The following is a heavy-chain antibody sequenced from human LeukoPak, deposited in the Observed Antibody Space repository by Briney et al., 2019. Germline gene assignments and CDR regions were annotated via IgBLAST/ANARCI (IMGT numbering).Heavy chain of an antibody. D-gene: IGHD3-10*01. CDR2: IYYSGST. V-gene: IGHV4-30-4*01. CDR3: ARDYGSGSSFDY. CDR1: GGSISSGDYY. Sequence: PSETLSLTCTVSGGSISSGDYYWSWIRQPPGKGLEWIGYIYYSGSTYYNPSLKSRVTISVDTSKNQFSLKLSSVTAADTAVYYCARDYGSGSSFDYWGQGTLVTVSS. J-gene: IGHJ4*02.